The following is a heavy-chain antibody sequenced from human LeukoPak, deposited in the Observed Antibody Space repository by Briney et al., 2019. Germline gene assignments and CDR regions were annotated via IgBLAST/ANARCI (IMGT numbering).Heavy chain of an antibody. CDR3: ARARTTYYYYYMDV. CDR1: GGSFSGYY. D-gene: IGHD1-1*01. V-gene: IGHV4-34*01. J-gene: IGHJ6*03. Sequence: KPSETLSLTCAVYGGSFSGYYWSWIRQPPGKGLEWIWEINHSGSTNYNPSLKSRVTISVDTSKNQFSLKLSSVTAADTAVYYCARARTTYYYYYMDVWGKGTTVTVSS. CDR2: INHSGST.